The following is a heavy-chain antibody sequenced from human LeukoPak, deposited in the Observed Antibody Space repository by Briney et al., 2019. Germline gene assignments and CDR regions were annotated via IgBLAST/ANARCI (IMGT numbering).Heavy chain of an antibody. D-gene: IGHD3-9*01. CDR3: AREERYFDWLLDAFDI. CDR2: IKQDGSEK. CDR1: GFTFSSYW. J-gene: IGHJ3*02. Sequence: GGSLRLSCAASGFTFSSYWMSWVRQAPGKGLEWVANIKQDGSEKYYVDSVKGRFTISRDNAKNSLYLQMNSLRAEDTAVYYCAREERYFDWLLDAFDIWGQGTMVTVSS. V-gene: IGHV3-7*01.